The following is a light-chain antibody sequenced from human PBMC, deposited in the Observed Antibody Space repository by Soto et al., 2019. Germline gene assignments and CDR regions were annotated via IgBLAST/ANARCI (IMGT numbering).Light chain of an antibody. CDR1: SSDVGGYNF. Sequence: QSVLTQPASVSGSPGQSITISCTGTSSDVGGYNFVSWYQQHPGKAPKLMIYDLINRPSGVSNRFSGSKSGNTASLTISGLQAEDEADYYCSSYTSGSTLVVFGGGTQLTVL. CDR2: DLI. V-gene: IGLV2-14*01. J-gene: IGLJ2*01. CDR3: SSYTSGSTLVV.